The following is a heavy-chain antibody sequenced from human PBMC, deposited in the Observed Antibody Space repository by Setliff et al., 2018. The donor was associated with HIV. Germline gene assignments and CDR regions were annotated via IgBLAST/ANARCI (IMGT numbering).Heavy chain of an antibody. V-gene: IGHV5-10-1*01. CDR2: IDPSDSYT. D-gene: IGHD6-19*01. J-gene: IGHJ4*02. Sequence: PGESLKISCKGSGYTFTNYWINWVRQMPGKGPEWMGRIDPSDSYTNYSPSFQGHVTISADKSISTAYLRWNSLKASDIAIYYCARRQWQWLEDYWGQGTLVTVSS. CDR3: ARRQWQWLEDY. CDR1: GYTFTNYW.